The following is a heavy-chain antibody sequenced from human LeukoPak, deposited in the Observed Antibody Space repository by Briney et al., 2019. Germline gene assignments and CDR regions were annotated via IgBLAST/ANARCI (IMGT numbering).Heavy chain of an antibody. D-gene: IGHD2-15*01. CDR2: IDRDGTTK. CDR1: GFTVGTYW. J-gene: IGHJ5*02. Sequence: GGSLRLSCAASGFTVGTYWMSWVRQAPGKGLEWVANIDRDGTTKFYLDSLEGRFTTSRDNAKSSLYLQGNSLRVEDTAVYYCARDGGYCEGITCPGDLWGQGALVAVSS. CDR3: ARDGGYCEGITCPGDL. V-gene: IGHV3-7*03.